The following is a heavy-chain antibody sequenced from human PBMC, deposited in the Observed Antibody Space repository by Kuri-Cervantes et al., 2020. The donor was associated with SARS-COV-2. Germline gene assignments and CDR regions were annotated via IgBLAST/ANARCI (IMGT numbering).Heavy chain of an antibody. Sequence: GESLKISCAASGFTFSSYSMNWVRQAPGKGLEWVSSISSSSSYIYYADSVKGRFTISRDNAKNTLYLQMNSLRAEDTAVYYCARSSGWYDYWGQGTLVTVSS. V-gene: IGHV3-21*01. J-gene: IGHJ4*02. D-gene: IGHD6-19*01. CDR3: ARSSGWYDY. CDR2: ISSSSSYI. CDR1: GFTFSSYS.